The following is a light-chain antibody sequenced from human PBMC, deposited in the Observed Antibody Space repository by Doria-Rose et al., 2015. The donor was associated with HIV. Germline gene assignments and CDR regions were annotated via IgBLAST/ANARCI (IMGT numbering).Light chain of an antibody. J-gene: IGKJ1*01. Sequence: TQSPETLSVSPGESATLSRRASQSVSTDLAWYQHKPGQAPRLLIWGASTRATGIPARFSGSGSGTEFTLTINKLEPEDFALYYCHQYGTSWTFGQGTEVEI. CDR1: QSVSTD. CDR3: HQYGTSWT. V-gene: IGKV3-15*01. CDR2: GAS.